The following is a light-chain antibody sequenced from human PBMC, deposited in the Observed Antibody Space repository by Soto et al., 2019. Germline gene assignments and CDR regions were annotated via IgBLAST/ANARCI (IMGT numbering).Light chain of an antibody. CDR2: DAS. V-gene: IGKV3-11*01. Sequence: EIVLTQSPATLSLSPGERATLSCRASQSVTTYLAWYQQKPGQAPRLLIYDASNRATGIPARFSGSGSGTDFTLTISSLEPEDFAVYYCQQRNKWPPIFTFSPGTKVDFK. J-gene: IGKJ3*01. CDR1: QSVTTY. CDR3: QQRNKWPPIFT.